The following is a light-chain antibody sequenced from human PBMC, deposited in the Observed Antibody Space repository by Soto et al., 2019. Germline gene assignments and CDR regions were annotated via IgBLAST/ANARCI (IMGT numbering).Light chain of an antibody. V-gene: IGLV2-11*01. Sequence: QSALTQPRSVSGSPGQSVTISCTGTSSDVGNYNYASWYQQHPGKAPKLMIYDVSKRPSGVPDRFSGSKSGNTASLTISGLQAEDEADYYCCSYAGSYTGVFGGGTKLTVL. CDR2: DVS. CDR1: SSDVGNYNY. J-gene: IGLJ2*01. CDR3: CSYAGSYTGV.